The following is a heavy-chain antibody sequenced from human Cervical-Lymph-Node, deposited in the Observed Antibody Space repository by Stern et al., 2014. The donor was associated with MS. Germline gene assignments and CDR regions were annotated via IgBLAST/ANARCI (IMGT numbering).Heavy chain of an antibody. J-gene: IGHJ5*01. Sequence: QVQLQESGPGLVKPSQTLSLTCTVSGGSISSGGYFWSWIRQHPGKGLEWIGYIYHSGSTYYNPSIKSRVTISVDTSKNQFSLNLTSVTAADTAVYYCARKGAIVPAAIENWFDSWGQGTLVTVSS. V-gene: IGHV4-31*03. CDR3: ARKGAIVPAAIENWFDS. CDR1: GGSISSGGYF. D-gene: IGHD2-2*01. CDR2: IYHSGST.